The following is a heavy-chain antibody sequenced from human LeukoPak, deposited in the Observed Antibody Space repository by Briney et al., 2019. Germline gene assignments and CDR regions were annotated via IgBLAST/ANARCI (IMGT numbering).Heavy chain of an antibody. J-gene: IGHJ4*02. CDR3: ASGDSGRYVYFDY. Sequence: ASVKVSCKASGYTFTGYYMHWVRQAPGQGLEWMGRINPNSGGTSYAQKFQGRVTMTRDTAISTAYMELSRLRSDDTAVYYCASGDSGRYVYFDYWGQGTLVTVSS. D-gene: IGHD1-26*01. CDR1: GYTFTGYY. V-gene: IGHV1-2*06. CDR2: INPNSGGT.